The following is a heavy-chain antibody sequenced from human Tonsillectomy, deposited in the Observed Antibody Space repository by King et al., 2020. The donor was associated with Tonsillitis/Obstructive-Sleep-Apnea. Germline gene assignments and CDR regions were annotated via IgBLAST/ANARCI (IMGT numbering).Heavy chain of an antibody. D-gene: IGHD1-1*01. CDR3: ARDWKGYGMDV. V-gene: IGHV3-48*03. J-gene: IGHJ6*02. CDR1: GFTFSSYE. CDR2: ISSSGSTI. Sequence: EQLVQSGGGLVQPGGSLRLSCAASGFTFSSYETNWVRQAPGKGLEWVSYISSSGSTIYYADSVKGRFTISRDNAKNSLYLQMNSLRAEDTAVYYCARDWKGYGMDVWGQGTTVTVSS.